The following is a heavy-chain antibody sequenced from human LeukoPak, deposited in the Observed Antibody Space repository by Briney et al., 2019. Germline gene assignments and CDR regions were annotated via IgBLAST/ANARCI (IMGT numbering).Heavy chain of an antibody. Sequence: GESLKISCKGSGYTFSNYWIGWVRQMPGKGVEYLGIIYPGDSDTKYSPAFEGHITISVDKSITTAYLQWSSLKASDTAMYYCARPDDNADYILSYWGQGTLVTVSS. D-gene: IGHD4-17*01. CDR3: ARPDDNADYILSY. CDR1: GYTFSNYW. CDR2: IYPGDSDT. J-gene: IGHJ1*01. V-gene: IGHV5-51*01.